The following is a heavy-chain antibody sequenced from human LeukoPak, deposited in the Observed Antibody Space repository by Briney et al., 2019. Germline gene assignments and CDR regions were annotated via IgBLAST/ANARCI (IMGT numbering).Heavy chain of an antibody. J-gene: IGHJ4*02. CDR1: GFNFEDYT. CDR2: INWDGGST. D-gene: IGHD2-2*02. Sequence: GGSLRLSCAASGFNFEDYTMHWVRQTPGKGLEWVSLINWDGGSTYYADSVKGRFAISRDNNKNSLYLQMTSLRTEDTALYYCTKGSNTWPSLFDYWGQGTLVPVSS. V-gene: IGHV3-43*01. CDR3: TKGSNTWPSLFDY.